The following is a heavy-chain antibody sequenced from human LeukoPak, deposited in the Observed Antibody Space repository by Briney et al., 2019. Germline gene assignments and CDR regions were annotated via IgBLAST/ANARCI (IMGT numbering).Heavy chain of an antibody. V-gene: IGHV3-48*02. CDR1: GFPFSSYS. CDR2: ISSSTSTI. D-gene: IGHD3-3*01. CDR3: ARGWREFYFEY. Sequence: GGSLRLSCAASGFPFSSYSMNWVRQAPGKGLEWVSYISSSTSTIYYADSVKGRFTISRDNAKNSLYLRMNSLRDEDTAVYYCARGWREFYFEYWGQGNLVTVSS. J-gene: IGHJ4*02.